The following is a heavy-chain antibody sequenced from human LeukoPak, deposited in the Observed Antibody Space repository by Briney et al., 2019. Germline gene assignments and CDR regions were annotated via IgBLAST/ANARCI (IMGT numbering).Heavy chain of an antibody. CDR2: IKQDGSEK. V-gene: IGHV3-7*01. CDR1: GFTFSSYW. CDR3: ARGRGSSSSYCMDV. J-gene: IGHJ6*03. Sequence: GGSLRLSCAASGFTFSSYWMSWVRQAPGKGLEWVANIKQDGSEKYYVDSVKGRFTISRDNAKNSLYLQMNSLRAEDTAVYYCARGRGSSSSYCMDVWGKGTTVTVSS. D-gene: IGHD6-6*01.